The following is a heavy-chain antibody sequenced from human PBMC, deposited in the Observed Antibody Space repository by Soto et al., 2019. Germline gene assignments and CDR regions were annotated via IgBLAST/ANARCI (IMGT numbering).Heavy chain of an antibody. CDR2: IIPILGIA. CDR3: ARDVAARGTNWFDP. V-gene: IGHV1-69*04. Sequence: SVKVSCKASGGTFSSYTISWVRQAPGQGLEWMGRIIPILGIANYAQKFQGRVTITADKSTSTAYMELSSLRSEDTAVYYCARDVAARGTNWFDPWGQGTLVTVSS. J-gene: IGHJ5*02. CDR1: GGTFSSYT. D-gene: IGHD2-15*01.